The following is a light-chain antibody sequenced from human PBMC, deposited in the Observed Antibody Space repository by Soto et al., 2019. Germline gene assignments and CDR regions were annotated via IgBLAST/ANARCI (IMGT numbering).Light chain of an antibody. CDR2: DVS. Sequence: QSALTQPRSVSGSPGQSVTISCTGTSSDVGGYNSVSWYQHHPGKAPKLMIYDVSKRPSGVPDRFSGSKSGNTASLTISGLQAEDEADYYCCSYAGRYTHVIFGGGTKLTVL. CDR1: SSDVGGYNS. V-gene: IGLV2-11*01. CDR3: CSYAGRYTHVI. J-gene: IGLJ2*01.